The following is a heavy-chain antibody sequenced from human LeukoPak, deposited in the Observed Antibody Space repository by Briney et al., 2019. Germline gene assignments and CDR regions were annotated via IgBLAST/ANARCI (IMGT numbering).Heavy chain of an antibody. CDR2: IYLGDSDI. J-gene: IGHJ3*02. CDR1: GYRFTSYW. CDR3: ARRWGTYDILTGYYRDQDAFDI. D-gene: IGHD3-9*01. Sequence: GESLKISCKGSGYRFTSYWIGWVRQMPGKGLEWMGIIYLGDSDIRYSPSFQGQVTISGDKSIGTAYLQWSSLKASDTAMYYCARRWGTYDILTGYYRDQDAFDIWGQGTMVTVSS. V-gene: IGHV5-51*01.